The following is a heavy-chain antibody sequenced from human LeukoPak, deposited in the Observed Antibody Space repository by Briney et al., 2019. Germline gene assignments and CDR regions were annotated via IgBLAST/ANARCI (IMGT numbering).Heavy chain of an antibody. J-gene: IGHJ4*02. V-gene: IGHV3-23*01. CDR2: ISGSGGST. CDR3: AKLWGAGYDAYFDY. Sequence: GGSLRLSCAASGFTFSSYAMSWVRQAPGKGLEWVSAISGSGGSTYYAESVKGRFTISRDNSKNTLYLQMNSLRAEDTAIYYCAKLWGAGYDAYFDYWGQGTLVTVSS. CDR1: GFTFSSYA. D-gene: IGHD5-12*01.